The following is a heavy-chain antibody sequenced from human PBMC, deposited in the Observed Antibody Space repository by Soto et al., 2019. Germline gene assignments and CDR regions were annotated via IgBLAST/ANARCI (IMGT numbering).Heavy chain of an antibody. J-gene: IGHJ4*02. CDR2: IIPIFGTA. Sequence: QVQLVQSGAEVKKPGSSVKVSCKASGGTFSSYAISWVRQAPGQGLEWMGGIIPIFGTANYAQKFQGRVTITXXEXSXXAYMGLSSLRSEDTAVYYCARYVGDYYDSSGYFDYWGQGSLVTVSS. CDR3: ARYVGDYYDSSGYFDY. V-gene: IGHV1-69*05. CDR1: GGTFSSYA. D-gene: IGHD3-22*01.